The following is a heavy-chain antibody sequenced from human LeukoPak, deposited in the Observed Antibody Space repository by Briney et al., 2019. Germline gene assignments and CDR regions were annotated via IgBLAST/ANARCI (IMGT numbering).Heavy chain of an antibody. CDR2: IYYSGST. J-gene: IGHJ4*02. D-gene: IGHD1-1*01. CDR1: GGSISSYY. CDR3: AREGVYGIIDY. V-gene: IGHV4-59*01. Sequence: SETLSLTCTVSGGSISSYYWSWIRQPPGKGLEWIGYIYYSGSTNYNPSLKSRVTISVDTSKNHFSLKLSSVTAADTAVYYCAREGVYGIIDYWGQGTLVTVSS.